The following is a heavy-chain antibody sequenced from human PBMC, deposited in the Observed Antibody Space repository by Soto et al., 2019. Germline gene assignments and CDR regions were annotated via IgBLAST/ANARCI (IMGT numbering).Heavy chain of an antibody. V-gene: IGHV3-23*01. Sequence: GGSLRLSCAASGFTFNNYAMGWVRQTPGKGLEWFSAITGSGSDTYYADSVKGRFTISRDNSKNTLSLQMNSLRAEDTAVYYYAKLGSSSWSPHYYFDYWGQGTLVTVSS. J-gene: IGHJ4*02. CDR2: ITGSGSDT. CDR3: AKLGSSSWSPHYYFDY. D-gene: IGHD2-2*01. CDR1: GFTFNNYA.